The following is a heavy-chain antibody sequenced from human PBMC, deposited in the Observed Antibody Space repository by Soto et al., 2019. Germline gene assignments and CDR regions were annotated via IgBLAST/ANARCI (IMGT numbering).Heavy chain of an antibody. J-gene: IGHJ4*02. V-gene: IGHV4-4*01. CDR3: ARSFGVAAAGPFDF. D-gene: IGHD6-13*01. CDR1: CGYIRSVTW. CDR2: IHHSRST. Sequence: SHPCSVSCGYIRSVTWWRRVSQTPGKGREWIGGIHHSRSTNYNPSPKSRVTISVDKSKNQFSLKLSSVTAADTAVYFCARSFGVAAAGPFDFWGQGTLGTGSS.